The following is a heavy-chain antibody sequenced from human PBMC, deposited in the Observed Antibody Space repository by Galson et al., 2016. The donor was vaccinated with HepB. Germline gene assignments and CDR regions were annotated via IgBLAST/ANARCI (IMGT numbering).Heavy chain of an antibody. CDR1: GFTVSNNY. CDR3: VRGVYGDHGWFDY. D-gene: IGHD4-17*01. V-gene: IGHV3-66*02. CDR2: IYSGGTT. J-gene: IGHJ4*02. Sequence: SLRFSCAASGFTVSNNYMTWVRQAPGKGPEYVSVIYSGGTTYYADSVKGRFTISRDNSQNSLFLQMNNRRAEHTAVYFCVRGVYGDHGWFDYWGQGTLVTVSS.